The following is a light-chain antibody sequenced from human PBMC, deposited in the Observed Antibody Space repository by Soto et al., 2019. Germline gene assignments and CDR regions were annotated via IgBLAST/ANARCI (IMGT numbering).Light chain of an antibody. CDR3: QHYNSHGT. CDR1: QSISSW. CDR2: KAS. V-gene: IGKV1-5*03. Sequence: IQMTQSPSTLSSSLGDRVTITCRASQSISSWLAWYQQKPGKAPKLLIYKASSLESGVPSRFSGSGSGTEFTLTISSMTPEDFATYYCQHYNSHGTFGQGTKVDIK. J-gene: IGKJ1*01.